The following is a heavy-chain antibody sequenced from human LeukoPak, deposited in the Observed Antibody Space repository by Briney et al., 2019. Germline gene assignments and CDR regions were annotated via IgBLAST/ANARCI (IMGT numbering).Heavy chain of an antibody. V-gene: IGHV1-24*01. D-gene: IGHD1-26*01. CDR3: AILYSGSYYFDY. Sequence: ASVTVSCKVSGYTLTELPMHWVRQAPGKGLEWMGGFDPEDGETIYAQKFQGRVTMTEDTSTDTAYMELSSLRSEDTAVYYCAILYSGSYYFDYWGQGTLVTVSS. CDR2: FDPEDGET. J-gene: IGHJ4*02. CDR1: GYTLTELP.